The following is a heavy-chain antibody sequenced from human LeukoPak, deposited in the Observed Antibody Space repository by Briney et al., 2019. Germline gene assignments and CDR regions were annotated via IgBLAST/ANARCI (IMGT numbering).Heavy chain of an antibody. CDR3: ARTSYDSSGYYLGDH. CDR2: IKPDGSDE. D-gene: IGHD3-22*01. V-gene: IGHV3-7*01. CDR1: GFTFSSYW. J-gene: IGHJ4*02. Sequence: PGGSLRLSCVVSGFTFSSYWMSWVRQAPGKGLEWVANIKPDGSDEYYVDSVKGRFTISRDNAKNSLHLQMNSLRAEDTAVYYCARTSYDSSGYYLGDHWGQGTLVTVSS.